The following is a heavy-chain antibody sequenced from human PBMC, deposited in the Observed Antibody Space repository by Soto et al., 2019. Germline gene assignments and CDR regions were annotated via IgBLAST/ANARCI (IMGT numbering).Heavy chain of an antibody. CDR2: ISSSSSYI. J-gene: IGHJ4*02. CDR1: GFTFSSYS. Sequence: GGSLRLSCAASGFTFSSYSMNWVRQAPGKGLEWVSSISSSSSYIYYADSVKGRFTISRDNAKNSLYLQMNSLRAEDTAVYYCARVLRGYSSAQNYFDYWGQGTLVTVSS. D-gene: IGHD6-25*01. CDR3: ARVLRGYSSAQNYFDY. V-gene: IGHV3-21*01.